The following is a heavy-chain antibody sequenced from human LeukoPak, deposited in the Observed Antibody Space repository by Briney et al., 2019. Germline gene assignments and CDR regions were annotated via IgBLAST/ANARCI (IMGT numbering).Heavy chain of an antibody. CDR1: GFTFSSYA. D-gene: IGHD3-10*01. CDR2: ISYDGSNK. CDR3: AKQEVVI. V-gene: IGHV3-30-3*02. Sequence: GRSLRLSCAASGFTFSSYAMHWVRRAPGKGLEWVAVISYDGSNKYYADSVKGRFTISRDNSKNTLYLQMNSLRAEDTAVYYCAKQEVVIWGQGTLVTVSS. J-gene: IGHJ4*02.